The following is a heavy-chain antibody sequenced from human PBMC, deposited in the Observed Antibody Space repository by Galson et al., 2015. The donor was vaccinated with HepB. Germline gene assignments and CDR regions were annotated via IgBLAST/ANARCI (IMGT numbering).Heavy chain of an antibody. CDR3: AVGYGSGSFYAY. CDR2: IDPSDSYT. D-gene: IGHD3-10*01. V-gene: IGHV5-10-1*01. J-gene: IGHJ3*01. Sequence: QSGAEVKKPGESLKISCKGSGYSFTSYWISWVRQMPGKGLEWMGRIDPSDSYTNYSPSFQGHVTISADKSISTAYLQWSSLKASDTAMYYCAVGYGSGSFYAYWGQGTMVTVSS. CDR1: GYSFTSYW.